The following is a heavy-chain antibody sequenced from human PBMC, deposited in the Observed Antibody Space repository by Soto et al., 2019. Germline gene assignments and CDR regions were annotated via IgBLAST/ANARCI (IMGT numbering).Heavy chain of an antibody. Sequence: KESGPTLVKPTQTLTLTCTFSGFSLSTSGVGVGWIRQPPGKALEWLALIYWDDDKRYSPSLKSRLTITKDTSKNQVVLTMTNRDPVDTATYYCAHRQTYDGSGPRFDYWGQGTLVTVSS. CDR1: GFSLSTSGVG. V-gene: IGHV2-5*02. J-gene: IGHJ4*02. CDR2: IYWDDDK. D-gene: IGHD3-10*01. CDR3: AHRQTYDGSGPRFDY.